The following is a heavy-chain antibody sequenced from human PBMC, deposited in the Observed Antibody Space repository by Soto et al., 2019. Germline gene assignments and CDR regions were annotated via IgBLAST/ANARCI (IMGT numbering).Heavy chain of an antibody. CDR3: GGWELLWGDY. D-gene: IGHD1-26*01. Sequence: QVQLVESGGGVVQPERSLRLSCAASGFTFSSYAMHWVRQAPGKGLEWVAVISYDGSNKYYADSVKGRFTISRDNSKNTLYLQMNSLRAEDTAVYYCGGWELLWGDYWGQGTLVTVSS. V-gene: IGHV3-30-3*01. J-gene: IGHJ4*02. CDR1: GFTFSSYA. CDR2: ISYDGSNK.